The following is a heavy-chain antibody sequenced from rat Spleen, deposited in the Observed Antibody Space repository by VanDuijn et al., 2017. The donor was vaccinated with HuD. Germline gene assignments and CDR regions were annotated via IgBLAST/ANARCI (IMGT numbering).Heavy chain of an antibody. J-gene: IGHJ3*01. V-gene: IGHV5S13*01. CDR1: GFPYNNFV. CDR2: ITGGGGNT. Sequence: EVQLVESGGGSVQPGGSLKLSCAASGFPYNNFVMAWVRQAPTKGLEWVASITGGGGNTYYRDSVKGRFTISRDNAKNTLYLQMDSLRSEDSATYYCARHGGLRNWFAYWGQGTLVTVSS. CDR3: ARHGGLRNWFAY. D-gene: IGHD1-11*01.